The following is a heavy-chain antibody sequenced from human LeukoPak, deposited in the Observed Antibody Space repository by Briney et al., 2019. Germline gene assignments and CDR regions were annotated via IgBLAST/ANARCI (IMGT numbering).Heavy chain of an antibody. Sequence: PSETLSLTCAVSGGSISSSNWWSWVRQPPGKGLEWIGEFFHSGTTNYNPSLKSRVTILVDGSRNQFSLKLSSVTAADTAVYYCARVARSGSDYWGQGTLVTVSS. CDR2: FFHSGTT. D-gene: IGHD6-25*01. CDR1: GGSISSSNW. V-gene: IGHV4-4*02. J-gene: IGHJ4*02. CDR3: ARVARSGSDY.